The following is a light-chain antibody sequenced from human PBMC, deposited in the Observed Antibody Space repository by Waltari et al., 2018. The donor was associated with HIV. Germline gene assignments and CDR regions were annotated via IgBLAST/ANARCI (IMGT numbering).Light chain of an antibody. Sequence: QTVVTQEPSLTVSPGGTVTLTCASSTGTVISLNYPSWFQHKPGQAPRSLIYNTDNRHSSTPDRFSGSLPGGKAALTLSGVQPEDEADYYCVIYYGGSWVFGGGTRLTVL. V-gene: IGLV7-43*01. CDR1: TGTVISLNY. CDR2: NTD. CDR3: VIYYGGSWV. J-gene: IGLJ3*02.